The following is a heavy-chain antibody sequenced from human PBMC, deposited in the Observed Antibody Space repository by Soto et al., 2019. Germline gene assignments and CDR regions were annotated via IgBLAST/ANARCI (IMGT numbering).Heavy chain of an antibody. CDR2: VYSSGST. CDR3: ARIGSLGTYGVIDY. J-gene: IGHJ4*02. D-gene: IGHD1-26*01. Sequence: QLQESGPGLVKPSETLSLTCTVSGGSISDSYWTWVRRPPGKGLEWIGFVYSSGSTRFSPALKSRVTTSIDTSTNRFSLKLPSVTAADTAMYYCARIGSLGTYGVIDYWGQGTLVAASS. V-gene: IGHV4-59*01. CDR1: GGSISDSY.